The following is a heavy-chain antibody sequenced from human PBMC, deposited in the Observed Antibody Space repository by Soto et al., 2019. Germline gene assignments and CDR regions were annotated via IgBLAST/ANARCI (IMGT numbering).Heavy chain of an antibody. CDR1: GGSISSGGYY. D-gene: IGHD4-17*01. J-gene: IGHJ6*02. Sequence: QVQLQESGPGLVKPSQTLSLTCTVSGGSISSGGYYWSWLRQHPGKGLEWIGYIYYSGSTYYNQSLTRRVTIAVDTSKNQFSLELSSVTAADTAVYYCASDGRGTVTTNYYYGMDVWGQGTTVTVSS. CDR3: ASDGRGTVTTNYYYGMDV. V-gene: IGHV4-31*03. CDR2: IYYSGST.